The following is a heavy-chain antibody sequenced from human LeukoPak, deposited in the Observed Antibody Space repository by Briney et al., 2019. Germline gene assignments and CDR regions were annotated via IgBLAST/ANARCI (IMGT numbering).Heavy chain of an antibody. D-gene: IGHD2-15*01. CDR2: IREDGSEK. V-gene: IGHV3-7*03. J-gene: IGHJ4*02. CDR3: AKDAPYCSGGSCDFDY. Sequence: GGSLRLSRAASGFTFSSYWMTWVRQAPGKGLEWVANIREDGSEKYYVDSVKGRFTISRDNAKNSLYLQVNSLRAEDTAVYYCAKDAPYCSGGSCDFDYWGQGTLVTVSS. CDR1: GFTFSSYW.